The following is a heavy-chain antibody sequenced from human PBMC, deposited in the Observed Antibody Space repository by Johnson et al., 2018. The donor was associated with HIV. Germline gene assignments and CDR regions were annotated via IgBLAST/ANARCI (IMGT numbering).Heavy chain of an antibody. D-gene: IGHD6-25*01. J-gene: IGHJ3*02. CDR2: ISYDGSNK. CDR3: ARDLAAGIPSDAFDS. CDR1: GFTFSSYW. Sequence: QVQLVESGGGVVQPGGSLRLSCAASGFTFSSYWMSWVRQAPGKGLEWVAVISYDGSNKYYADSVKGRFTISRDNSKNTLYLQMNSLRAEDTAVYYCARDLAAGIPSDAFDSWGQGTMVTVSS. V-gene: IGHV3-30*19.